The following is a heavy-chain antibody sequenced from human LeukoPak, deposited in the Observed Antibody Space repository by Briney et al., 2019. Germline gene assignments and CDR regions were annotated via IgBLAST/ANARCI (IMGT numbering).Heavy chain of an antibody. J-gene: IGHJ4*01. CDR1: EFKFFSYG. V-gene: IGHV3-74*01. D-gene: IGHD2-21*02. Sequence: GGSLRLSCVASEFKFFSYGMQWVRKAPGKGLVWVSGIFTDGSTTSYADSVKGRFTISRDNAKNTVYLEMKSLRVEDNAVYYCARELHREVTLDYWGKGTLVTVSP. CDR3: ARELHREVTLDY. CDR2: IFTDGSTT.